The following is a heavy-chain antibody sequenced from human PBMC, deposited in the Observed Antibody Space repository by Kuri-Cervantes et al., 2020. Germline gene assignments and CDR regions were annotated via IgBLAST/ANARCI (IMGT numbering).Heavy chain of an antibody. D-gene: IGHD6-13*01. CDR3: ARATYSSSSEGY. Sequence: LALTCAASGFTFSSYAMSWVRQAPGKGLEWVSAISGGGGSTYYADSVKGRFTISRDNAKNSLYLQMNSLRAEDTAVYYCARATYSSSSEGYWGQGTLVTVSS. CDR1: GFTFSSYA. J-gene: IGHJ4*02. V-gene: IGHV3-23*01. CDR2: ISGGGGST.